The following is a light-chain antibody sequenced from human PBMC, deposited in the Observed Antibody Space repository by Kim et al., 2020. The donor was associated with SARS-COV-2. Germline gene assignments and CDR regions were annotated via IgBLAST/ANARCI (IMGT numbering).Light chain of an antibody. Sequence: ASVGDRVTITCRASQYISKYLNWYQQKPGKAPKVMIYAASSLQSGVPSRFSGSGSGTDFTLTISSLQPEDFVTYYCQQSYSTPRTFGQGTKVDIK. J-gene: IGKJ1*01. V-gene: IGKV1-39*01. CDR3: QQSYSTPRT. CDR2: AAS. CDR1: QYISKY.